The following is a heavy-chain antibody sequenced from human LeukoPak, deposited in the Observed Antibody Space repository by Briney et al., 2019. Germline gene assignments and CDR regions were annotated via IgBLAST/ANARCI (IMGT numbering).Heavy chain of an antibody. V-gene: IGHV3-23*01. CDR2: FSDTGGTS. J-gene: IGHJ1*01. D-gene: IGHD2-21*02. Sequence: GGSLRLSCTASGFTFSNYAMTWVRQAPGKGLEWVSGFSDTGGTSYYADSVKGRLTISRDNSKNTLYLQMNSLRAEDTAVYYCARVFVTGMSYLPHWGQGTLVTVSS. CDR1: GFTFSNYA. CDR3: ARVFVTGMSYLPH.